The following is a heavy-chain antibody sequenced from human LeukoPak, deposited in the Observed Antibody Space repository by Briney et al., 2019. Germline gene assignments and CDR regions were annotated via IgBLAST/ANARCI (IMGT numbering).Heavy chain of an antibody. CDR2: INHSGST. CDR3: ASVAAASSPLLIDY. CDR1: GGSFSGYY. Sequence: SETLSLTCAVYGGSFSGYYWSWIRQPPGKGLEWIGEINHSGSTYYNPSLKSRVTISVDTSKNQFSLKLSSVTAADTAIYYCASVAAASSPLLIDYWGQGTLVTVSS. J-gene: IGHJ4*02. D-gene: IGHD6-13*01. V-gene: IGHV4-34*01.